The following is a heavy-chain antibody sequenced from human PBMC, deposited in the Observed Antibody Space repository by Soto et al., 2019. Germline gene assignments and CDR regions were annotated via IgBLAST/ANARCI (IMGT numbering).Heavy chain of an antibody. Sequence: AASVKVSCKASGYTFTSYAMHWVRQAPGQRLEWMGWINAGNGNTKYSQKFQGRVTITRDTSASTAYMELSSLRSEDTAVYYCARDSGYSSSWVDYWGQGTLVTVSS. D-gene: IGHD6-13*01. V-gene: IGHV1-3*01. CDR1: GYTFTSYA. CDR3: ARDSGYSSSWVDY. CDR2: INAGNGNT. J-gene: IGHJ4*02.